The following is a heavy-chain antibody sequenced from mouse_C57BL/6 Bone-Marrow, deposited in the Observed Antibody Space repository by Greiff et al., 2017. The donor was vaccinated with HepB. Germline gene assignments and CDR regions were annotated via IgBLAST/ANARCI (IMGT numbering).Heavy chain of an antibody. CDR1: GFSFNTYA. V-gene: IGHV10-1*01. CDR2: IRSKSNNYAT. Sequence: EVMLVESGGGLVQPKGSLKLSCAASGFSFNTYAMNWVHQAPGKGLEWVARIRSKSNNYATYYADSVKDRFTISRDDSESMLYLQMNNLKTEDTAMYYCVRQRKHYAMDYWGQGTSVTVSS. J-gene: IGHJ4*01. CDR3: VRQRKHYAMDY.